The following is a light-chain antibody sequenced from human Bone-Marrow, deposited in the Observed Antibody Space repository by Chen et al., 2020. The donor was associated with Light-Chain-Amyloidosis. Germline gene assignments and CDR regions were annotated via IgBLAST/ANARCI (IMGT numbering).Light chain of an antibody. Sequence: SYVLTQPSSVSVAPGQTATIACGGNNIGSTSVHWYQQTPGQAPLLVVYDDSDRPSGIPERLSGANSGNRATLSISRDEDGDEDDYYCQVWDRSRDRPVFGGGTELTVL. J-gene: IGLJ3*02. CDR1: NIGSTS. CDR2: DDS. V-gene: IGLV3-21*02. CDR3: QVWDRSRDRPV.